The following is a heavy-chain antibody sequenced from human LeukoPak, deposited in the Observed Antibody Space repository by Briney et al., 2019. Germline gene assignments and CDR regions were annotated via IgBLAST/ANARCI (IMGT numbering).Heavy chain of an antibody. D-gene: IGHD3-22*01. CDR3: ARVIRDYYDSILDY. CDR2: IYSDNT. V-gene: IGHV3-53*01. CDR1: GFTVSSNS. J-gene: IGHJ4*02. Sequence: GGSLRLSCTVSGFTVSSNSMSWVRQAPGKGLEWVSFIYSDNTHYSDSVKGRFTISRDNSKNTLYLQMNSLRAEDTAVYYCARVIRDYYDSILDYWGQGTLVTVSS.